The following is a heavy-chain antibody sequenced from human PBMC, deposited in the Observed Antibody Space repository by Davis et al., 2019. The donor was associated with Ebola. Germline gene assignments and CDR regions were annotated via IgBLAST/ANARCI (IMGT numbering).Heavy chain of an antibody. CDR3: ARGTYFDY. Sequence: ASVKVSCKASGYTFTSYGISWVRQAPGQGLEWMGWISAYNGNTNYAQKLQGRVSMTTDASTTTAYLELRSLRSDDTAVYFCARGTYFDYWGQGTLVTVSS. D-gene: IGHD3-10*01. CDR1: GYTFTSYG. CDR2: ISAYNGNT. V-gene: IGHV1-18*01. J-gene: IGHJ4*02.